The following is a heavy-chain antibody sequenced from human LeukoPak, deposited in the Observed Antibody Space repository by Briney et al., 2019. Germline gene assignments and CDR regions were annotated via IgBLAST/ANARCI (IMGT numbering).Heavy chain of an antibody. Sequence: SETLSLTCAVYGGSFSGYYWSWIRQPPGKGLEWIGEINNSGSTNYNPSLKSRVTISVDTSKNQFSLKLSSVTAADTAVYYCARGGRWYYYDSSGYWKDWFDPWGQGTLVTVSS. D-gene: IGHD3-22*01. J-gene: IGHJ5*02. CDR3: ARGGRWYYYDSSGYWKDWFDP. CDR2: INNSGST. CDR1: GGSFSGYY. V-gene: IGHV4-34*01.